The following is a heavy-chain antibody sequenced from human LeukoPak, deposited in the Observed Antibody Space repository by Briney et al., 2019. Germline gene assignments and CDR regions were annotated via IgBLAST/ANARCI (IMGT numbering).Heavy chain of an antibody. CDR1: GGSMGTYY. CDR3: ARAEVSSGYYWGYYYGMDV. D-gene: IGHD3-22*01. V-gene: IGHV4-59*01. Sequence: SETLSLTCTVSGGSMGTYYWSWIRQPPGKGLEWIGYIYYSGSTSYNPSLKSRVTISVDTSKNQFSLKLSSVTAADTAVYYCARAEVSSGYYWGYYYGMDVWGQGTTVTVSS. CDR2: IYYSGST. J-gene: IGHJ6*02.